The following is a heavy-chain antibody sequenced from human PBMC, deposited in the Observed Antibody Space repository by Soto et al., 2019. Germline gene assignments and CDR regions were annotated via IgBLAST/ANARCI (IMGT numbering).Heavy chain of an antibody. CDR3: ARAGLPGIAVAGTAWFDP. D-gene: IGHD6-19*01. J-gene: IGHJ5*02. V-gene: IGHV4-59*01. CDR2: IYHNGNS. Sequence: QVQLQESGPGLVKPSETLSLTCTVSAGSISSYSWSWIRQSPGKGLEWIGYIYHNGNSNCNPSLKSRVIISVDTYKNRFSLKLSSVTAADTAVYYCARAGLPGIAVAGTAWFDPWGQGILVTVSS. CDR1: AGSISSYS.